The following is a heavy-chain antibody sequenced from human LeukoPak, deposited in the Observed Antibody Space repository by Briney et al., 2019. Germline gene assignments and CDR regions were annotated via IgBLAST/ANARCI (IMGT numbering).Heavy chain of an antibody. CDR3: ARVGLGGSWFFDL. Sequence: PGGSLRLSCAASGFTFSNYWMSWVRQAPGTGLEWVANIKQDGSEEYYVDSVKGRLIISRDNAKNSLYLQMNSLRAEDTAMYYCARVGLGGSWFFDLWGRGTLVTVSS. J-gene: IGHJ2*01. CDR2: IKQDGSEE. D-gene: IGHD5-12*01. CDR1: GFTFSNYW. V-gene: IGHV3-7*03.